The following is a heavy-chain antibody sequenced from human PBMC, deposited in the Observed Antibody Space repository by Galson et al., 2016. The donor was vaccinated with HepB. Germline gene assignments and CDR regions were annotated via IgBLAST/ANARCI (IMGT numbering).Heavy chain of an antibody. CDR2: ITESGGNT. Sequence: SLRLSCAASGFTFSSFAMGWVRQAPGKGLQWVSGITESGGNTYYADSVKGRFTISRDNSKNTLYLEMNSLRVDDTAVYYCVKSCTVTDGIDDWGQGTLVTVSS. V-gene: IGHV3-23*01. D-gene: IGHD4-17*01. J-gene: IGHJ4*02. CDR1: GFTFSSFA. CDR3: VKSCTVTDGIDD.